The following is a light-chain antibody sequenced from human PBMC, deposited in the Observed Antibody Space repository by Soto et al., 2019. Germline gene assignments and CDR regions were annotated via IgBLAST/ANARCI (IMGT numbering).Light chain of an antibody. CDR1: QSISSSY. J-gene: IGKJ2*01. Sequence: VLTQSPGTLSLSPGEMATISCRASQSISSSYLAWYQHKPGQAPRLLIYGASSRDTGIPHRLSGSGSGTDFTLTISRLEPEDCGVYYCQQYGGSPPYTFGQGTRLEIK. V-gene: IGKV3-20*01. CDR3: QQYGGSPPYT. CDR2: GAS.